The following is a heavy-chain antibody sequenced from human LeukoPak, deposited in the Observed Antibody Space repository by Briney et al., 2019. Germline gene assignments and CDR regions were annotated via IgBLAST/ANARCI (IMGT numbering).Heavy chain of an antibody. D-gene: IGHD6-6*01. Sequence: GGSLRLSCAASGFTVSSNYMSWVRQAPGKGLEWVSVIYSGGSTYYADSVKGRFTISRDNSKNTLYLQMNSLRAEDTAVYYCAKDLSSSSSGKFVSWGQGTLVTVSS. CDR2: IYSGGST. CDR1: GFTVSSNY. J-gene: IGHJ4*02. V-gene: IGHV3-53*01. CDR3: AKDLSSSSSGKFVS.